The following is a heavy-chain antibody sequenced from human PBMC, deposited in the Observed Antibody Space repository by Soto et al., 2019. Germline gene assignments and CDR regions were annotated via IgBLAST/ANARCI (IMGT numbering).Heavy chain of an antibody. CDR1: GFTCSNYA. Sequence: EVQLVESGGGLVQPGGSLRLSCAASGFTCSNYAMHWVRQPTGKGLEWVSGIGAAGDTYYPGSVKGRFTISRENAKNSLYLQMNSLRAGDTAVHYCAAGGVTSVAQFDYWGQGTLVTVSS. V-gene: IGHV3-13*01. D-gene: IGHD3-16*01. CDR3: AAGGVTSVAQFDY. CDR2: IGAAGDT. J-gene: IGHJ4*02.